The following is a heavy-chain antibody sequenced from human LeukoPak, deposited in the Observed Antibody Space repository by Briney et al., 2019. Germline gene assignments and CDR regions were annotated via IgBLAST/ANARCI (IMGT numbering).Heavy chain of an antibody. J-gene: IGHJ4*02. CDR2: IHAGTGVT. V-gene: IGHV1-2*02. Sequence: GASVKVSCKASGYTFTGHYMHWVRQAPGHGLEWMGWIHAGTGVTNYAQKFQGRFTMTRDTSISTLYMELNRLTSDDTAVYYCARDDPGYTSKYDYWGPGTLVTVSS. D-gene: IGHD6-13*01. CDR3: ARDDPGYTSKYDY. CDR1: GYTFTGHY.